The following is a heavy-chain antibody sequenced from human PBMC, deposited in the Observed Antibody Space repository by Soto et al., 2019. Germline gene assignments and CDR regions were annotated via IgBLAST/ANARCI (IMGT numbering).Heavy chain of an antibody. D-gene: IGHD6-13*01. V-gene: IGHV4-59*08. CDR1: GGSISSSY. CDR3: ARQLIY. CDR2: IYDSGST. J-gene: IGHJ4*02. Sequence: SETLSLTCTVSGGSISSSYWSWIRQPPGKGLEWIGYIYDSGSTYYNSSLKSRVTMSVDTSKNQFSLKLSSVTAADTAVYYSARQLIYGGQGTPVTVSS.